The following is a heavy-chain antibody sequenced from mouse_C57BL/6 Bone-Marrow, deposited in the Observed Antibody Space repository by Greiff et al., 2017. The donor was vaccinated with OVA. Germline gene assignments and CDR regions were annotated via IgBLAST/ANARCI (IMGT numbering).Heavy chain of an antibody. CDR2: IWWDDDK. D-gene: IGHD2-10*01. J-gene: IGHJ2*01. V-gene: IGHV8-8*01. CDR1: GFSLSTFGMG. CDR3: ARGVQAYSRDYFDY. Sequence: QVTLKVSGPGILQPSQTLSLTCSFSGFSLSTFGMGVGWIRQPSGKGLDWLVHIWWDDDKYYNPALKSRLSISKDTSKNQVFLKVANVDTADTATYYGARGVQAYSRDYFDYWGQGTTLTVSS.